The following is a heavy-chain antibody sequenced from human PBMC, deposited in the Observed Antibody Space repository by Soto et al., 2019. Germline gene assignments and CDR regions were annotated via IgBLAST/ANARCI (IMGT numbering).Heavy chain of an antibody. J-gene: IGHJ3*02. CDR2: IVVGSGNT. V-gene: IGHV1-58*01. CDR3: AAVSKAGWELLFDAFDI. CDR1: GFTFTSSA. Sequence: ASVKVSCKASGFTFTSSAVQWVRQARGQRLEWIGWIVVGSGNTNYAQKFQERVTITRDMSTSTAYMELSSLRSEDTAVYYCAAVSKAGWELLFDAFDIWGQGTMVTVSS. D-gene: IGHD1-26*01.